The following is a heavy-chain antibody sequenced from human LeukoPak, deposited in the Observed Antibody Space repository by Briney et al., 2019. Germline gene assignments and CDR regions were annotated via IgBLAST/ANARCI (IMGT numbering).Heavy chain of an antibody. J-gene: IGHJ4*02. D-gene: IGHD1-26*01. CDR1: GASISSYY. CDR3: ARDKVGGTGSFDY. V-gene: IGHV4-59*01. CDR2: IYYSGSN. Sequence: PLETPSLTCSVSGASISSYYWSWIRQPPGKGLEWIGYIYYSGSNNYNPSLKSRVTISADTSRNQFSLRLSSVTAADTAVYYCARDKVGGTGSFDYWGRGTLVSVSS.